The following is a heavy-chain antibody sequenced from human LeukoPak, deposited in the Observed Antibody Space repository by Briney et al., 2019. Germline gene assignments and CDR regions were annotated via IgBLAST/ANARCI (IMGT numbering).Heavy chain of an antibody. CDR2: INHSGST. CDR1: GGSFSGYY. D-gene: IGHD3-3*01. CDR3: ARELVGDFWSGYPYNWFDP. V-gene: IGHV4-34*01. J-gene: IGHJ5*02. Sequence: SETLSLTCAVYGGSFSGYYWSWIRQPPGKGLEWIGEINHSGSTNYNPSLKSRVTISVDTSKNQFSLKLSSVTAADTAVYYCARELVGDFWSGYPYNWFDPWGQGTLVTVSS.